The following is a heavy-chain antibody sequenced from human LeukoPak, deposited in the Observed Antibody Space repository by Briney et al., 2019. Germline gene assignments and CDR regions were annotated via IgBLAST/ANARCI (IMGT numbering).Heavy chain of an antibody. Sequence: ASVKVSCRAPDYTFTSNGISWVRKAPGQGLEWMGWISAYNGNTNYAQKLQARVTMTTDTSTSTAYMELRSLRSDDTAVYYCARSGPSRYYDSSGYSDYWGQGTLVTVSS. J-gene: IGHJ4*02. V-gene: IGHV1-18*01. D-gene: IGHD3-22*01. CDR2: ISAYNGNT. CDR1: DYTFTSNG. CDR3: ARSGPSRYYDSSGYSDY.